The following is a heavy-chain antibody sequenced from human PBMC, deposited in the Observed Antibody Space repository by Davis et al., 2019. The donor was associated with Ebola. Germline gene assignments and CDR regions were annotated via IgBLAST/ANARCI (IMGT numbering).Heavy chain of an antibody. V-gene: IGHV4-59*08. Sequence: SETLSLTCNVSGGPIGGDFWSWVRQPPGKGLEWMGYVSNTGSTKTNYNPSLKSRLTMAVDTSRNQLSVHLASLTAADTAVYYCARRRGTYPDWYLDLWGRGTLVIVSS. CDR1: GGPIGGDF. J-gene: IGHJ2*01. CDR3: ARRRGTYPDWYLDL. CDR2: VSNTGSTKT.